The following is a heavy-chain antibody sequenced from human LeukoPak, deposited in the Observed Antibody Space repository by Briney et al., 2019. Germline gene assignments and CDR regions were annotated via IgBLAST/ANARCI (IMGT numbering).Heavy chain of an antibody. V-gene: IGHV4-38-2*01. CDR2: IYHSGST. J-gene: IGHJ3*02. Sequence: SETLSLTCAVSGYSISSGYYWGWIRQPPGKGLGWIGSIYHSGSTYYNPSLKSRVTISVDTSKNQFSLKLSSVTAADTAVYYCARRNGDYGDAFDIWGQGTMVTVSS. CDR1: GYSISSGYY. D-gene: IGHD4-17*01. CDR3: ARRNGDYGDAFDI.